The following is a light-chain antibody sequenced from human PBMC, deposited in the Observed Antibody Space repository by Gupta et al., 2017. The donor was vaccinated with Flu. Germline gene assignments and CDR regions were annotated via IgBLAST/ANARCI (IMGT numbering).Light chain of an antibody. V-gene: IGKV2-30*01. Sequence: DVVMTQSPLSLPVTLGQPASISCRSSQSLVYSDGDTYLNWSQLRPGQPPRRLIYRVSNRDSGVPDRFSGSGSGTDFTLKISRVEAEDVGVYYCLQGSFWPYTFGQGTKLEIK. J-gene: IGKJ2*01. CDR3: LQGSFWPYT. CDR2: RVS. CDR1: QSLVYSDGDTY.